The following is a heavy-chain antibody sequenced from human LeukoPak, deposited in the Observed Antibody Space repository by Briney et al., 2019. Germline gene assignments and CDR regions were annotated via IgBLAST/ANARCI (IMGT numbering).Heavy chain of an antibody. CDR2: ISSSSNTI. V-gene: IGHV3-48*01. D-gene: IGHD3-10*01. J-gene: IGHJ4*02. CDR1: GFTFNTYI. Sequence: GSLRLSCAASGFTFNTYIMNWVRQAPGKGLEWVSYISSSSNTIYYADSVKGRFTISRDNAKNSLYLQMNSLRAEDTAVYYCARGYYGSGSQRYFDYWGQGTLVTVSS. CDR3: ARGYYGSGSQRYFDY.